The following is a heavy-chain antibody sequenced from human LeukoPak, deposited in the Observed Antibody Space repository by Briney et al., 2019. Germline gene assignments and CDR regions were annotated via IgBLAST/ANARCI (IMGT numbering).Heavy chain of an antibody. V-gene: IGHV5-51*01. J-gene: IGHJ4*02. CDR3: ARTAMIRNNYFDY. D-gene: IGHD2-2*01. CDR1: GYGFSSYW. CDR2: IYPGDSDT. Sequence: PGESLKISCKGSGYGFSSYWIGWVRQMPGKGLEWMGIIYPGDSDTRYSPSFQGQVTISADRSISTAYLQWTSLKASDTAIYYCARTAMIRNNYFDYWGQGSLVTVSS.